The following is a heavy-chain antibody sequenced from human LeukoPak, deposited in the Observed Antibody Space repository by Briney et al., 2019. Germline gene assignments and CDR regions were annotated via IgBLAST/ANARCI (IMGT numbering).Heavy chain of an antibody. Sequence: SETLSLTCSVSGASISSNYWSWIRQTPGKGLEWIGYINYSGSTNYNPSLKSRVTISIDTSKNQFSLKLSSVTAADTAVYYCARSDPAGYYYYGMDVWGQGTTVTVSS. V-gene: IGHV4-59*01. CDR1: GASISSNY. CDR3: ARSDPAGYYYYGMDV. CDR2: INYSGST. J-gene: IGHJ6*02.